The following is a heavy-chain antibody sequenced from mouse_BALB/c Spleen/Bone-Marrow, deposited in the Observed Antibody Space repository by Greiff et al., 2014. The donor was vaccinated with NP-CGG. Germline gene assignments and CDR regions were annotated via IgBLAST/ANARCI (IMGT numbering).Heavy chain of an antibody. Sequence: EVQVVESGAELVKPGASVKLSCTASGFNIKDTFMHWMKQRPEQGLEWNGRIDPANGITKYDPKFQGKATITTDTSSNTGYLQLSSLTSEDTAVYYCASSGNYEGGAMDYWGQGTSVTVSS. CDR2: IDPANGIT. V-gene: IGHV14-3*02. CDR1: GFNIKDTF. CDR3: ASSGNYEGGAMDY. J-gene: IGHJ4*01. D-gene: IGHD2-1*01.